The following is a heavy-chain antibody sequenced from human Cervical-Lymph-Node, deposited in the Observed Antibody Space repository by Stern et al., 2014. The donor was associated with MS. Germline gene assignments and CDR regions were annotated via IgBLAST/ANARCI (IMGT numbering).Heavy chain of an antibody. V-gene: IGHV3-21*01. D-gene: IGHD4-23*01. CDR2: ISSCGSYI. Sequence: EVQLVESGGGLVKPGGSLRLSCAASGFTFSSYSMNWVRQAPGKRLEWVASISSCGSYISYADSLKGRFTISRDNAKNSLYLQMNSLRAEDTAVYYCARGRGGNYRYYFDYWGQGTLVTVSS. J-gene: IGHJ4*02. CDR1: GFTFSSYS. CDR3: ARGRGGNYRYYFDY.